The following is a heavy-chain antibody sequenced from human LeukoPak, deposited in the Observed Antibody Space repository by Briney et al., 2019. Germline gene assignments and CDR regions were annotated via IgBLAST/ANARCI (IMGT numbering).Heavy chain of an antibody. CDR3: ARSERRAYMDV. Sequence: PSETLSLTCTVSGGSISSYYWSWIRQPPGKGLEWIGYIYYSGSTYYNPSLKSRVTISVDRSKNQFSLKLNSVTAADTAVYYCARSERRAYMDVWGKGTTVTVSS. J-gene: IGHJ6*03. CDR1: GGSISSYY. CDR2: IYYSGST. D-gene: IGHD1-1*01. V-gene: IGHV4-59*12.